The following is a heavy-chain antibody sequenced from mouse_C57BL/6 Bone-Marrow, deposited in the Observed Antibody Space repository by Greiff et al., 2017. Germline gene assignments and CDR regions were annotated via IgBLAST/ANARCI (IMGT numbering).Heavy chain of an antibody. CDR1: GYSFTSYY. V-gene: IGHV1-66*01. D-gene: IGHD2-3*01. Sequence: QVQLQQSGPELVQPGASVKISCKASGYSFTSYYIHWVKQRPGQGLEWIGWIYPGSGNTKYNEKFKGKATLTADTSSSTAYMQLSSLTSEDAAVYYCARGSDGYLWYCDVWGTGTTVTVSS. J-gene: IGHJ1*03. CDR3: ARGSDGYLWYCDV. CDR2: IYPGSGNT.